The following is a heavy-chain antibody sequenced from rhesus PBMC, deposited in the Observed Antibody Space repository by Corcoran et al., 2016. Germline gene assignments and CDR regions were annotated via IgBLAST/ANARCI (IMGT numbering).Heavy chain of an antibody. V-gene: IGHV1-180*01. Sequence: QVQLVQSGAEIKQPGASVKLSCKASGYTFTSYYMHWVRQDPGQGLEWLGLISPYNGNKGYAKNFQGRYTITTDTSTSTGYMELSSLRSEDTAVYYCTRSIAAAGPWDSWGQGVVVTVSS. CDR2: ISPYNGNK. D-gene: IGHD6-31*01. CDR3: TRSIAAAGPWDS. J-gene: IGHJ6*01. CDR1: GYTFTSYY.